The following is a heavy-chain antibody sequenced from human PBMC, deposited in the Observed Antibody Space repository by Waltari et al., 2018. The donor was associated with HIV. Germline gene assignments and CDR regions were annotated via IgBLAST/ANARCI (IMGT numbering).Heavy chain of an antibody. J-gene: IGHJ3*02. CDR2: TNSDGNST. CDR3: ARAADCSSSSCPRAFDI. Sequence: EVQLVESGGGLVQPGGSLRLSCVASGFTFSSYWMHWVRHAPGQGLVLVIRTNSDGNSTNYADSLEGRFTISRDNAKNTLYLQMSSLRAEDTAVYYCARAADCSSSSCPRAFDIWGQGTMVTVSS. CDR1: GFTFSSYW. D-gene: IGHD2-2*01. V-gene: IGHV3-74*01.